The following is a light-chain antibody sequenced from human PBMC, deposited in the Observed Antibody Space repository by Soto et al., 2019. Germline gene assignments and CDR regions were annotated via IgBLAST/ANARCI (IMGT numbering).Light chain of an antibody. V-gene: IGLV1-40*01. J-gene: IGLJ1*01. CDR3: QSFDSSLSAYV. CDR1: SSNIGAGRD. CDR2: GNN. Sequence: QSVLTQPPSVSGAPGQRVTISCTGSSSNIGAGRDVHWYQQLPGTAPRLLIYGNNNRPSGVPDRFSASKSGTSASLAIPGLQAEDEADFYCQSFDSSLSAYVFGTGTKVTVL.